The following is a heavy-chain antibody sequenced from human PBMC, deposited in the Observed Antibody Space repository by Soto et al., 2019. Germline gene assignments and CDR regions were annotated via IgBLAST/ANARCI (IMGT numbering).Heavy chain of an antibody. D-gene: IGHD1-26*01. CDR3: AKATGAYTGFDY. V-gene: IGHV3-30*18. CDR2: ISYDENIQ. J-gene: IGHJ4*02. Sequence: QVPLVESGGGVVQPGRSLRLSCAASGFSFSNYGMHWVRQAPGKGLEWVAVISYDENIQYYADSVKGRFTISRDNSKNTLYVQMNRLRAEDTAMYYCAKATGAYTGFDYWGQGTLVTVSS. CDR1: GFSFSNYG.